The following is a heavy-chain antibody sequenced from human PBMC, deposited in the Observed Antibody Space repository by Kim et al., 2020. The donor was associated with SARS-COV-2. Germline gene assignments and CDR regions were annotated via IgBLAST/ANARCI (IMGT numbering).Heavy chain of an antibody. J-gene: IGHJ4*02. D-gene: IGHD3-3*01. CDR3: ARDLRITIFGVVSCFDY. Sequence: ASVKVSCKASGYTFTGYYMHWVRQAPGQGLEWMGWINPNSGGTNYAQKFQGRVTMTRDTSISTAYMELSRLRSDDTAVYYCARDLRITIFGVVSCFDYWGQGTLVTVSS. V-gene: IGHV1-2*02. CDR2: INPNSGGT. CDR1: GYTFTGYY.